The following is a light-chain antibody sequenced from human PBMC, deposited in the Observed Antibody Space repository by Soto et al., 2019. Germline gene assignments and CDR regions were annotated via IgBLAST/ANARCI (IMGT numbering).Light chain of an antibody. CDR3: TSYGGRDNLM. V-gene: IGLV2-8*01. CDR1: SSDIRAYNY. CDR2: EVN. J-gene: IGLJ3*02. Sequence: QSALTQPPSASGSPGQSVTISCTGTSSDIRAYNYASWFQQHPGEAPKLIISEVNKRPSGVPDRFSGSKSGNTASLTVSGLQAEDEADYYCTSYGGRDNLMFGGGTKLTVL.